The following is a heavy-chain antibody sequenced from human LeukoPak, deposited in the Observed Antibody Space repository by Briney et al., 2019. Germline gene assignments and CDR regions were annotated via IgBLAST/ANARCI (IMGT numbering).Heavy chain of an antibody. D-gene: IGHD2-2*01. Sequence: NSSETLSLTCAVSGGSFSGYLWSWLRQPPGKGLEWVGEINYNGEITNYNPSLKSRVTISVDTSKNQFSLRLTSVTAADTAVYYCTRSGLTGMQKYPRADYYYYGMDVWGQGTAVTVSS. V-gene: IGHV4-34*01. J-gene: IGHJ6*02. CDR2: INYNGEIT. CDR3: TRSGLTGMQKYPRADYYYYGMDV. CDR1: GGSFSGYL.